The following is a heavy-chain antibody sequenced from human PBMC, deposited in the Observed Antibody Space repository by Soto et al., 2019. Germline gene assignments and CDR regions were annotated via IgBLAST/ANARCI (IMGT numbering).Heavy chain of an antibody. CDR2: IYYSGST. V-gene: IGHV4-39*01. Sequence: SETLSLTCTVSGVSISSSSYYWGWIRQPPGKGLEWIGSIYYSGSTYYNPSLKSRVTISVDTSKNQFSLKLSSVTAADTAVYYCARLLSSRFLEWLLWFDPWGQGTLVTVSS. J-gene: IGHJ5*02. D-gene: IGHD3-3*01. CDR1: GVSISSSSYY. CDR3: ARLLSSRFLEWLLWFDP.